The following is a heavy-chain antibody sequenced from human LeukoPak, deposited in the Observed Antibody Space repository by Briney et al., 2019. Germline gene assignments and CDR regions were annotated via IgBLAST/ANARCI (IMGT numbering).Heavy chain of an antibody. V-gene: IGHV1-8*01. Sequence: ASVKVSCKASGYTFISYDIMWVRQTTGQGLEWMGWMNPNSGNTGYAQKFQGRVTMTRDTSIGTAYMELSSLRSEDTAVYYCARGIAQTGSWGQGTLVTVSS. D-gene: IGHD6-13*01. CDR3: ARGIAQTGS. CDR1: GYTFISYD. CDR2: MNPNSGNT. J-gene: IGHJ4*02.